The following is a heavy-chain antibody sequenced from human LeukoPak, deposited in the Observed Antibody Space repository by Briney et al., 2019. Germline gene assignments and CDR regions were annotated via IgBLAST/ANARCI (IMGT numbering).Heavy chain of an antibody. J-gene: IGHJ3*02. CDR3: ANLPAGPIRFLEWPSTRDAFDI. V-gene: IGHV3-30*02. CDR1: GFTFSSYG. Sequence: PGGSLRLSCAASGFTFSSYGMHWVRQAPGKGLEWVAVIRYDGNNKYYADSVKGRFTISRDNSKNTLYLQMNSLRAEDTAVYYCANLPAGPIRFLEWPSTRDAFDIWGQGTMVTVSS. CDR2: IRYDGNNK. D-gene: IGHD3-3*01.